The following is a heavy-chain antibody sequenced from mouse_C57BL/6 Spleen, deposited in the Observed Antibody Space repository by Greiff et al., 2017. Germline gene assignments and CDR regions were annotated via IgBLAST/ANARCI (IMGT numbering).Heavy chain of an antibody. CDR1: GYTFTSYW. V-gene: IGHV1-69*01. Sequence: QVQLQQPGAELVMPGTSVKLSCKASGYTFTSYWMHWVKQRPGQGLEWIGEIDPSDSYTNYNQKFKGKSTLTVDKSSSTAYMQLSSLTSEDSAVYYCARWDDYWGQGTTLTVSS. CDR3: ARWDDY. D-gene: IGHD4-1*01. J-gene: IGHJ2*01. CDR2: IDPSDSYT.